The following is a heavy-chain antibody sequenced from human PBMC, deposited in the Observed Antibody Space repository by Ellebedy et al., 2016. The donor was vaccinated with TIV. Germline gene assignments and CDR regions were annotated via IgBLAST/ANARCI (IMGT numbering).Heavy chain of an antibody. CDR2: IKEDGSEK. J-gene: IGHJ4*02. V-gene: IGHV3-7*01. CDR3: ARALGSGPCY. Sequence: GESLKTSXAASGFTFSSYWMSWVRQAPGKGLEWVANIKEDGSEKYYVDSVKGRFTISRDNAKNSVYLQMNNLRAEDTAVYYCARALGSGPCYWGQGTLVTVSS. D-gene: IGHD6-19*01. CDR1: GFTFSSYW.